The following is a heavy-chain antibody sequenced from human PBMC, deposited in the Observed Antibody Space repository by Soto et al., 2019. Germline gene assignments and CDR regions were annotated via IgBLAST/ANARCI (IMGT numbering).Heavy chain of an antibody. Sequence: SETLSLTCAVYGGSFSGFYWILIRQSPVKWLEWIGEINQNRNTKYHPSLESRVTISVDTSKNQFSLKLNSVTAADTTVYYCAKSGGKAPKYNWFDPWGQGTLVTVSS. CDR2: INQNRNT. J-gene: IGHJ5*02. V-gene: IGHV4-34*01. CDR3: AKSGGKAPKYNWFDP. D-gene: IGHD3-10*01. CDR1: GGSFSGFY.